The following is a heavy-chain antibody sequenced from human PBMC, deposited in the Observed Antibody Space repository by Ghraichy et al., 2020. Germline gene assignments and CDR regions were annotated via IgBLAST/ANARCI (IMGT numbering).Heavy chain of an antibody. CDR2: IHSNDIT. V-gene: IGHV3-53*01. J-gene: IGHJ4*02. CDR3: ARDMASIPPLVGGVHY. D-gene: IGHD3-16*01. CDR1: GFTVSGTY. Sequence: GGSLRLSCAASGFTVSGTYMGWVRQAPGKGLEWVSCIHSNDITFYTDSVKGRFTISRDNSKNTLYLQMNGLRAEDTAVYYCARDMASIPPLVGGVHYWGQGTLVTVSS.